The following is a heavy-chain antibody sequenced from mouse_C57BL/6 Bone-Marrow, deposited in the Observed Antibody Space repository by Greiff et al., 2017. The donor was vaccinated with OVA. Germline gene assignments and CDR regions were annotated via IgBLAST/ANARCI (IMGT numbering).Heavy chain of an antibody. CDR3: AKGSFTTVVATD. D-gene: IGHD1-1*01. V-gene: IGHV5-4*01. CDR2: ISDGGSYT. Sequence: EVQLQESGGGLVKPGGSLKLSCAASGFTFSSYAMSWVRQTPEKRLEWVATISDGGSYTYYPDNVKGRFTISRDNAKNNLYLQMSHLKSEDTAMYYCAKGSFTTVVATDWGQGTTLTVSS. J-gene: IGHJ2*01. CDR1: GFTFSSYA.